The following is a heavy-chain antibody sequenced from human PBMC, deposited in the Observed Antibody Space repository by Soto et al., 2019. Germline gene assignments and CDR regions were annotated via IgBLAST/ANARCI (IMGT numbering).Heavy chain of an antibody. J-gene: IGHJ4*02. CDR1: GYTFTTSG. CDR3: TRAGASDWNYVSTSS. Sequence: QLVQSVAEVKKPGASVKVSCKASGYTFTTSGFNWVRQAPGQGLPWMGWISAKSGNTNHAQKLQGRVTKTTDTSTSTVYMDPKSLTSDDTAIYYCTRAGASDWNYVSTSSWGQGTLVTVSS. D-gene: IGHD1-7*01. V-gene: IGHV1-18*01. CDR2: ISAKSGNT.